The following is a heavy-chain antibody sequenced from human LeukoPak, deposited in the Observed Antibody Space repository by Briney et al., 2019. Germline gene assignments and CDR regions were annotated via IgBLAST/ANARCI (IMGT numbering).Heavy chain of an antibody. Sequence: SQTLSLTCAISGDSVSSNSVAWNWIRQTPSRGLEWLGRTYYRSKWYNDYAVSVKSRITINADTSKNQFSLQLNSVGPEDTAVYYCAREREHSFDYWGQGTLVTVSS. CDR1: GDSVSSNSVA. CDR3: AREREHSFDY. J-gene: IGHJ4*02. D-gene: IGHD1-26*01. V-gene: IGHV6-1*01. CDR2: TYYRSKWYN.